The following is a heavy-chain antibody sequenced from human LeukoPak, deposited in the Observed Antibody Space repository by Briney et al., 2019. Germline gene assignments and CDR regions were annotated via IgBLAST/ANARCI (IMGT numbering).Heavy chain of an antibody. CDR2: FDPEDGET. CDR1: GYTLTELS. Sequence: ASVKVSCKVSGYTLTELSMHWVRQAPGKGLEWMGGFDPEDGETIYAQKFQGRVTMTEDTSTDTAYMELSSLRSEDTAVYYCARGIALFVVVAADRDWFDPWGQGTLVTVSS. J-gene: IGHJ5*02. CDR3: ARGIALFVVVAADRDWFDP. D-gene: IGHD2-15*01. V-gene: IGHV1-24*01.